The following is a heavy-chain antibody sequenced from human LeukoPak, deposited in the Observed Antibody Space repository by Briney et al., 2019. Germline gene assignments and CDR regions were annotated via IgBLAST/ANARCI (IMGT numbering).Heavy chain of an antibody. J-gene: IGHJ5*02. CDR3: ARSVPFNDCSGGSCYSLPWGPWFDP. V-gene: IGHV1-69*13. CDR2: IIPIFGTA. CDR1: GGTFSSYA. D-gene: IGHD2-15*01. Sequence: GASVKVSCKASGGTFSSYAISWVRQAPGQGLEWMGGIIPIFGTANYAQKLQGRVTITADESTSTAYMELSSLRSEDTAEYYCARSVPFNDCSGGSCYSLPWGPWFDPWGQGTLVTVSS.